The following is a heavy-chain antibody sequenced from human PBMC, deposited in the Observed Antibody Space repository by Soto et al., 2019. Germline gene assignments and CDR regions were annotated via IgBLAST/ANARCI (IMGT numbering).Heavy chain of an antibody. CDR2: IIPIFGTA. CDR3: ARGGIGYCSGGSCSVFDY. D-gene: IGHD2-15*01. CDR1: GGTFSSYA. J-gene: IGHJ4*02. V-gene: IGHV1-69*12. Sequence: QVQLVQSGAEVKKPGSSVKVSCKASGGTFSSYAISWVRQAPGQGLEWMGGIIPIFGTANYAQKFQGRVTITGDESTSTAYLELSSLRSEDTAVYYCARGGIGYCSGGSCSVFDYWGQGTLVTVSS.